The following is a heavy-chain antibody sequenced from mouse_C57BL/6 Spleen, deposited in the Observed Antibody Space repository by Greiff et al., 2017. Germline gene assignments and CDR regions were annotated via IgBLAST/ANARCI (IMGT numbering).Heavy chain of an antibody. J-gene: IGHJ1*03. Sequence: EVQLVESGGGLVQPGGSLSLSCAAPGFTFTAHYMSWVRQPPGKALEWLGFIRNKANGYPTAYSASVKGRFTISRDNSQSILSLRMYALRAEDSAPYNRARFPVELYWYFDVWGTGTTVTVS. V-gene: IGHV7-3*01. CDR1: GFTFTAHY. CDR2: IRNKANGYPT. CDR3: ARFPVELYWYFDV.